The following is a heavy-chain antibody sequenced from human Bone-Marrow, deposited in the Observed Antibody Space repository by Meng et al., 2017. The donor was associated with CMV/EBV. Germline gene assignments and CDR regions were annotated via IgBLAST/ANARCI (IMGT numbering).Heavy chain of an antibody. CDR2: INSDGSST. Sequence: GESLKISCAASGFTFSSYWMHWVRQAPGKGLVWVSRINSDGSSTSYADSVKGRFTISRDNAKNTLYLQMNSLRAEDTAVYYCARGSTSGLQFIVVMTPNFDYWGQGTLVTVSS. V-gene: IGHV3-74*01. J-gene: IGHJ4*02. CDR3: ARGSTSGLQFIVVMTPNFDY. CDR1: GFTFSSYW. D-gene: IGHD3-22*01.